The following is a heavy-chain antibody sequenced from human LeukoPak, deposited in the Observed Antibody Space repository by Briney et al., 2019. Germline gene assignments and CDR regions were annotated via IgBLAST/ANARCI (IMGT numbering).Heavy chain of an antibody. V-gene: IGHV3-11*04. CDR2: ISRSGTPI. CDR1: GFTFNDYY. D-gene: IGHD3-22*01. CDR3: AREWAGGDSSAYPPFDY. Sequence: VGSLRLSCAASGFTFNDYYMNWIRPAPGKGLEWVSYISRSGTPIYYADSVKGRFTISRENARNSLHLQMNSLRAEDTAVYYCAREWAGGDSSAYPPFDYWGQGTLVTVSS. J-gene: IGHJ4*02.